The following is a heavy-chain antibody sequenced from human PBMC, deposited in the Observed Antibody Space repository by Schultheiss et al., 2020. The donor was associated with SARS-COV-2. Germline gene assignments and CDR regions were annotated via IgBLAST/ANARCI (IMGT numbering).Heavy chain of an antibody. CDR2: IYYSGST. CDR3: ARGDSSGWYYFDY. V-gene: IGHV4-61*01. CDR1: GGSVSSGSYY. J-gene: IGHJ4*02. Sequence: SETLSLTCTVSGGSVSSGSYYWSWIRQPPGKGLEWIGYIYYSGSTNYNPSLKSRVTISVDTSKNQFSLKLSSVTAADTAVYYCARGDSSGWYYFDYWGQGTLVTGSS. D-gene: IGHD6-19*01.